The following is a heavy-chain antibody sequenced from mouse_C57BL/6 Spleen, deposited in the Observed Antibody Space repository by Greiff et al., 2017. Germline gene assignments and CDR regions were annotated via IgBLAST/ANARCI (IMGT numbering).Heavy chain of an antibody. J-gene: IGHJ4*01. CDR2: ISSGGDYI. D-gene: IGHD2-1*01. Sequence: EVQLVESGEGLVKPGGSLKLSCAASGFTFSSYAMSWVRQTPEKRLEWVAYISSGGDYIYYADPVKGRFTISRDNARNTLYLQMSSLKSEDTAMYYCTRDRGNSLYYSAMDYWGQGTSVTVSS. CDR3: TRDRGNSLYYSAMDY. V-gene: IGHV5-9-1*02. CDR1: GFTFSSYA.